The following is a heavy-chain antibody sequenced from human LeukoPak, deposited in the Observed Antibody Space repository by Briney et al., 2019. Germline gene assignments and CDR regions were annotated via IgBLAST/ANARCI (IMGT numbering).Heavy chain of an antibody. CDR2: IRYDGSNK. CDR1: GFTVSSNS. J-gene: IGHJ4*02. CDR3: AKDSIQAFDY. V-gene: IGHV3-30*02. Sequence: GGSLRLSCTVSGFTVSSNSMHWVRQAPGKGLEWVAFIRYDGSNKYYADSVKGRFTISRDNSKNTLYLRMNSLRAEDTAVYYCAKDSIQAFDYWGQGTLVTVSS.